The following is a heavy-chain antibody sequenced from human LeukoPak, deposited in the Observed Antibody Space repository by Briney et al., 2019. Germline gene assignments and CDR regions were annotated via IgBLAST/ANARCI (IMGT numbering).Heavy chain of an antibody. CDR1: GGSFSGYY. CDR3: ASDYYDSSGVLFDY. CDR2: IYYSGST. J-gene: IGHJ4*02. D-gene: IGHD3-22*01. Sequence: PSETLSLTCAVYGGSFSGYYWSWIRQPPGKGLEWIGYIYYSGSTYYNPSLKSRVTISVDTSKNQFSLKLSYVTAADTAVYYCASDYYDSSGVLFDYWGQGTLVTVSS. V-gene: IGHV4-34*09.